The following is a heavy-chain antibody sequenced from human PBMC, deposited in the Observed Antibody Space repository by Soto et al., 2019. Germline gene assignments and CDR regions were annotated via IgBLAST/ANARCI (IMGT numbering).Heavy chain of an antibody. J-gene: IGHJ4*02. CDR1: GGSFSGYY. D-gene: IGHD6-13*01. Sequence: SETLSLTCAVYGGSFSGYYWSWIRQPPGKGLEWIGEINHSGSTNYNPSLKSRVTISVDTSKNQFSLKLSPVTAADTAVYYCARGRHSSSWLYFDYWGQGTPVTVSS. CDR2: INHSGST. V-gene: IGHV4-34*01. CDR3: ARGRHSSSWLYFDY.